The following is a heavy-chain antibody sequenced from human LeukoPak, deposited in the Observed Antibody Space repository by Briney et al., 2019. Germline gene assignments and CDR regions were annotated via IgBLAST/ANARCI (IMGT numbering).Heavy chain of an antibody. CDR1: GDSVSTNGAT. Sequence: SQTLSLTCAISGDSVSTNGATWNWIRQSPSRGLEWLGRTYYMSKWYNDYAASVKSRITINPDTSKNQFSLQLTSVTPEDTAVYYCARGGGLQLYWGQGTLVTVSS. J-gene: IGHJ4*02. CDR3: ARGGGLQLY. D-gene: IGHD1-1*01. V-gene: IGHV6-1*01. CDR2: TYYMSKWYN.